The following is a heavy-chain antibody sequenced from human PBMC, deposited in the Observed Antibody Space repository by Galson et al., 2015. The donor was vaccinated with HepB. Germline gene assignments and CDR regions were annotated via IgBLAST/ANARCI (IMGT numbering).Heavy chain of an antibody. J-gene: IGHJ6*02. CDR3: ARDVSKWIGELADYYYAMDV. Sequence: SVKVSCRASGYTFIGYYIHWVRQAPGQGLEWMGRINPNSGGGTNYAEKFQGRVTMTRDTSISIAYMELSGLRSDDTAVYYCARDVSKWIGELADYYYAMDVWGQGSTVTVSS. V-gene: IGHV1-2*06. CDR1: GYTFIGYY. D-gene: IGHD3-10*01. CDR2: INPNSGGGT.